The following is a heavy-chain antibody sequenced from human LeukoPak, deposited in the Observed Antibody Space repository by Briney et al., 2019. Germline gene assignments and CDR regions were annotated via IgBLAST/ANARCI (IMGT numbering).Heavy chain of an antibody. V-gene: IGHV6-1*01. D-gene: IGHD3-3*01. J-gene: IGHJ4*02. CDR2: TYYRSQQWHS. Sequence: PSQTLSLTCAISGDSVSSNGASWNWIRQSPSRGLEWLGRTYYRSQQWHSDYAPSVKGRITLDPDTSKNQFSLQLNSMTPEDTAVYYCGRETDFGVATNWGQGTLVTVSS. CDR1: GDSVSSNGAS. CDR3: GRETDFGVATN.